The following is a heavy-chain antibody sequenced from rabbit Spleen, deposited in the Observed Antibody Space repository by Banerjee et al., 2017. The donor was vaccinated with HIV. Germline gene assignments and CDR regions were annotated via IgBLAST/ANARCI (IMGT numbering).Heavy chain of an antibody. V-gene: IGHV1S40*01. CDR2: IDTGSSGFT. Sequence: QSLEESGGGLVKPGASLTLTCKASGFSFSSGYDMCWVRQAPGKGLEWIACIDTGSSGFTYFATWAKGRFTCSKTSSTTVTLQMTRLTAADTATYFCARDTSSSFSSYGMDLWGPGTLVTVS. CDR1: GFSFSSGYD. J-gene: IGHJ6*01. CDR3: ARDTSSSFSSYGMDL. D-gene: IGHD1-1*01.